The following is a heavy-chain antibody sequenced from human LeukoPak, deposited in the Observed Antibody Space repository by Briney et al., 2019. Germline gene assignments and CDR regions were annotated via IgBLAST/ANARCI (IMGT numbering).Heavy chain of an antibody. CDR3: ARSVNWNAAWFDP. J-gene: IGHJ5*02. D-gene: IGHD4-17*01. CDR1: GNSVSSDF. CDR2: MYDRGST. Sequence: PSETLSLTCSVSGNSVSSDFWSWIRQSPGKGLEWIAFMYDRGSTYYNPPLKSRVTISIDTSKNQFSLQLRSVTAADTAVYYCARSVNWNAAWFDPWGQGTQVTVSS. V-gene: IGHV4-59*02.